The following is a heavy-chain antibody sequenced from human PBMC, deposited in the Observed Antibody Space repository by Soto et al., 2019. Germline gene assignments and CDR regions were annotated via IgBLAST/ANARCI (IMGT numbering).Heavy chain of an antibody. CDR2: INSDGSST. V-gene: IGHV3-74*01. CDR3: AGGRTTVFDY. CDR1: GFTLSSYW. J-gene: IGHJ4*02. D-gene: IGHD1-26*01. Sequence: EVQLVESGGDLVQPGGSLRLSCAASGFTLSSYWMHWVRQAPGKGLAWVSSINSDGSSTRYADSVKGRFTISRDNAKNTVYLQMTSLRADDTAVYYCAGGRTTVFDYWGQGILVTVSS.